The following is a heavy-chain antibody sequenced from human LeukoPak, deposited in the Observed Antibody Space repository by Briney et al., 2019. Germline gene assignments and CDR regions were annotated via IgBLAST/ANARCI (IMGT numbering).Heavy chain of an antibody. CDR1: GGSFSGYY. J-gene: IGHJ4*02. Sequence: PSETLSLTCAVYGGSFSGYYWSWIRQPPGKGLEWIGEINHSGSTNYNPSLKSRVTISVDTSKNQFSLKPSSVTAADTAVYYCATGYCSGGSCYLPFDYWGQGTLVTVSS. CDR2: INHSGST. CDR3: ATGYCSGGSCYLPFDY. D-gene: IGHD2-15*01. V-gene: IGHV4-34*01.